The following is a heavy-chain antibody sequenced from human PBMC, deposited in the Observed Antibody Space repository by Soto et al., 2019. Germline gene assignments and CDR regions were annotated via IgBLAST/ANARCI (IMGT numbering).Heavy chain of an antibody. D-gene: IGHD1-26*01. CDR2: IYYSGST. CDR1: GGSISSGGYN. J-gene: IGHJ4*02. Sequence: PSETLSLTCTVSGGSISSGGYNWSWIRQHPGQGLEWIGYIYYSGSTYYNPSLKSRVTISVDTSKNQFSLKLSSVTAADTAVYYCARAELVGATDDWGQGTLVTVSS. CDR3: ARAELVGATDD. V-gene: IGHV4-31*03.